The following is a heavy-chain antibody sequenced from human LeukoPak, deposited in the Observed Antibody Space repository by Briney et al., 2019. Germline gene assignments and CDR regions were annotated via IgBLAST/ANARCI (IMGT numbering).Heavy chain of an antibody. D-gene: IGHD6-19*01. V-gene: IGHV6-1*01. CDR1: GDSVSSNSAA. J-gene: IGHJ5*02. CDR2: TYYRSKWYN. CDR3: ARDGASRIAVAGGVFWFDP. Sequence: SQTLSLTCAISGDSVSSNSAAWNWIRQSPSRGLEWLGRTYYRSKWYNDYAVSVKSRITINPDTSKNQFSLQLNSVTPEDTAVYYCARDGASRIAVAGGVFWFDPWGQGTLVTVSS.